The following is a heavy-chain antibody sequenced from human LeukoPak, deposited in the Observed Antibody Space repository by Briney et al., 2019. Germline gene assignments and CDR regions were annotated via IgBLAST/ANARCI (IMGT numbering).Heavy chain of an antibody. J-gene: IGHJ6*02. CDR1: GGSISGHY. D-gene: IGHD3-16*01. CDR2: IHYSGRP. Sequence: SETLSLTCTVSGGSISGHYWTWIRHPPGKGLEWIGQIHYSGRPAYNPSLNSRVTISVDTSKNQLSLKVTSVTGADTAVYYCARFGVDYDMDVWGQGTTVTVSS. CDR3: ARFGVDYDMDV. V-gene: IGHV4-59*11.